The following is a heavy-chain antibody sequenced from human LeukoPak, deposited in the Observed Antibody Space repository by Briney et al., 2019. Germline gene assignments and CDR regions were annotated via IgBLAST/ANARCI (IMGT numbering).Heavy chain of an antibody. Sequence: PSETLSLTCTVSGGSISSSSYYWGWIRQPPGKGLEWIGSIYYSGSTYYNPSLKSRVTISVDTSKNQFSLKLSSVTAADTAVYYCAREPTSLLVWLPGYFDYWGQGTLVTVSS. D-gene: IGHD5-12*01. CDR1: GGSISSSSYY. CDR2: IYYSGST. CDR3: AREPTSLLVWLPGYFDY. J-gene: IGHJ4*02. V-gene: IGHV4-39*07.